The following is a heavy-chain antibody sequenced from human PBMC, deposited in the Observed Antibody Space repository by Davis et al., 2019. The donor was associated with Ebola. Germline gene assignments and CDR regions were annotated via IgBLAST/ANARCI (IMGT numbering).Heavy chain of an antibody. D-gene: IGHD2-2*01. CDR2: TSHAGGNN. Sequence: GGSLRLSCAASGFTFSSFGMHWVRQAPAKGLEWVAFTSHAGGNNYYADSVKGRFTISRDNSKNTLYLQMNSLRAEDTAVYYCARRTPPDYWGQGTLVTVSS. CDR3: ARRTPPDY. J-gene: IGHJ4*02. V-gene: IGHV3-30*03. CDR1: GFTFSSFG.